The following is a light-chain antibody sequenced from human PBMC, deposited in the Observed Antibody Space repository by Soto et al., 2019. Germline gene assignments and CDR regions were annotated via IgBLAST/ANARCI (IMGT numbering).Light chain of an antibody. Sequence: EIVLTQSPATLSLSPGETATLSCRASQSVSRSLAWYQQKPGQTPRLLIYDASNRATGIPARFSGSGSGTDFTLTVSSLEPEDFAVYYCQQRSSWPLTFGGGTQVEIK. CDR1: QSVSRS. V-gene: IGKV3-11*01. CDR2: DAS. J-gene: IGKJ4*01. CDR3: QQRSSWPLT.